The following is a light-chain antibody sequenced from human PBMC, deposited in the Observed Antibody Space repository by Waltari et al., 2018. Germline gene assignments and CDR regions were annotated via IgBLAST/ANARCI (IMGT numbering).Light chain of an antibody. CDR3: QSYDSSNVV. J-gene: IGLJ2*01. CDR2: EDN. CDR1: SGSIARNY. Sequence: NFMLTQPHSVSESPGKTVTISCTRSSGSIARNYEQGYQQRPGSAPTTVIYEDNQRPSGVPDRFSGSIDSSSNSASLTISGLKTEDEADYYCQSYDSSNVVFGGGTKLTVL. V-gene: IGLV6-57*03.